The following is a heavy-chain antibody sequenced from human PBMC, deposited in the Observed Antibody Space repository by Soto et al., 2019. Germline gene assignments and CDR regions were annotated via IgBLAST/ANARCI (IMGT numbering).Heavy chain of an antibody. CDR3: ARDHSRAFCGKGRFYF. CDR1: GFIFSNYD. D-gene: IGHD3-3*01. V-gene: IGHV3-48*02. Sequence: DVQLVESGGGLVQPGGSLRLSCAASGFIFSNYDMNWVRQAPGKGLEWVSYIGSSGAAIYYADSVKGRFTISRDNAKNSLYLQMNSLRDEDTAVYYCARDHSRAFCGKGRFYFWGQGILVTVSS. CDR2: IGSSGAAI. J-gene: IGHJ4*02.